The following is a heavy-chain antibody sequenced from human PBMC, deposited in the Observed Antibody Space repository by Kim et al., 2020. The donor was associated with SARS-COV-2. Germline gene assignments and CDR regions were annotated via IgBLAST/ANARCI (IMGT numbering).Heavy chain of an antibody. CDR3: ARYNRRDGPVVRGVFVQTWFDP. J-gene: IGHJ5*02. D-gene: IGHD3-10*01. V-gene: IGHV4-31*03. CDR2: MSDSGKT. CDR1: GDSMSSGGYY. Sequence: SETLSLTCTVSGDSMSSGGYYWSWIRQNPGKGLEWIGCMSDSGKTFYNPSLKSRVMIAVDTAMNQFSLKLSSATAADTAFYYCARYNRRDGPVVRGVFVQTWFDPGGRGTLVTLSA.